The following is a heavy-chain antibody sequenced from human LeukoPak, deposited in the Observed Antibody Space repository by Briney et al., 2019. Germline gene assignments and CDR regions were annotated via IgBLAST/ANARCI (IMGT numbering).Heavy chain of an antibody. V-gene: IGHV1-24*01. CDR2: FDPEDGET. Sequence: ASVKVSCKTSGGTFSGYAISWVRQAPGKGLEWMGGFDPEDGETIYARKFQGRVTMTEDTSTDTAYMELSSLRSEDTAVYYCATVRRGYDILTGYYGLGSSFDYWGQGTLVTVSS. J-gene: IGHJ4*02. D-gene: IGHD3-9*01. CDR3: ATVRRGYDILTGYYGLGSSFDY. CDR1: GGTFSGYA.